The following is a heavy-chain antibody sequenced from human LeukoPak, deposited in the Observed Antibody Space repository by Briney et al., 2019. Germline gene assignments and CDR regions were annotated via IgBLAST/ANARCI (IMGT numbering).Heavy chain of an antibody. D-gene: IGHD2-2*01. J-gene: IGHJ4*02. V-gene: IGHV4-34*01. CDR2: IYHSGST. Sequence: SETLSLTCAVYGGSFSGYYWSWIRQPPGKGLEWIGEIYHSGSTNYNPSLKSRVTISVDTSKNQFSLKLSSVTAADTAVYYCASHYCSSTSCYFSGWGQGTLVSVSS. CDR1: GGSFSGYY. CDR3: ASHYCSSTSCYFSG.